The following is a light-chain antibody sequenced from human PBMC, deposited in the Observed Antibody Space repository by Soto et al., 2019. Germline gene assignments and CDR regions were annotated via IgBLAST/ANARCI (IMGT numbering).Light chain of an antibody. V-gene: IGLV1-47*01. CDR1: SSNIGNNQ. Sequence: QSVLTQPPSASGTPGQGVTISCSGSSSNIGNNQVYRYQQLPGAAPKVLIYKNTQRPSGVPDRFSGSKSGTSASLAISGLRPDDEADDYCAAWDDSLSVYVFGTGTKVTVL. CDR2: KNT. J-gene: IGLJ1*01. CDR3: AAWDDSLSVYV.